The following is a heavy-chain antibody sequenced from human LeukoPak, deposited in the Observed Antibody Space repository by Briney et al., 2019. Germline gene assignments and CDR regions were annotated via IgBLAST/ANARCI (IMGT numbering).Heavy chain of an antibody. CDR3: AKKKRELPGFDY. V-gene: IGHV3-23*01. Sequence: PGGSLRLSCAASGFTFSSYAMSWVRQAPGKGLEWVSVIGGSGGSTYYADSVKGRFTISRDNSKNTLYLQMSSLRAEDTAVYYCAKKKRELPGFDYWGQGTLVTVSS. CDR1: GFTFSSYA. CDR2: IGGSGGST. D-gene: IGHD1-7*01. J-gene: IGHJ4*02.